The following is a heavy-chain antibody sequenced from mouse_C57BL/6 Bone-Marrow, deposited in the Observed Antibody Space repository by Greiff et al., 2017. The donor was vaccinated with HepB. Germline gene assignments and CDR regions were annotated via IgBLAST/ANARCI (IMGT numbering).Heavy chain of an antibody. V-gene: IGHV1-42*01. J-gene: IGHJ3*01. CDR3: ARESLITTVVAEWFAY. CDR1: GYSFTGYY. D-gene: IGHD1-1*01. CDR2: INPSTGGT. Sequence: EVQLQQSGPELVKPGASVKISCKASGYSFTGYYMNWVKQSPEKSLEWIGEINPSTGGTTYNQKFKAKATLTVDKSSSTAYMQLKSLTSEDSAVYYCARESLITTVVAEWFAYWGQGTLVTVSA.